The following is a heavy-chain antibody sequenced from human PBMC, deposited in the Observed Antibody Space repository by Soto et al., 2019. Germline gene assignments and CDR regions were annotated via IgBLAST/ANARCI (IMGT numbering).Heavy chain of an antibody. V-gene: IGHV3-30-3*01. CDR3: ARFKGCSGGSCYPYFDY. Sequence: ILRCSASGVKFVGYCVRWVRKKTGKGLEWVAVISYDGSNKYYADSVKGRFTISRDNSKNTLYLQMNSLRAEDTAVYYCARFKGCSGGSCYPYFDYWGQGTLVTVSS. J-gene: IGHJ4*02. D-gene: IGHD2-15*01. CDR2: ISYDGSNK. CDR1: GVKFVGYC.